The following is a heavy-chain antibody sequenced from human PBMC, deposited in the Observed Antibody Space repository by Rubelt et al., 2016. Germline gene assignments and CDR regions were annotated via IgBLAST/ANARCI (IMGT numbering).Heavy chain of an antibody. J-gene: IGHJ4*02. CDR3: ARNGGDS. V-gene: IGHV3-23*01. Sequence: GGGSAQTGGSLRLSCAGSGFTFSSFAMSWVRQAPGKGLEWVARITGSGVTKDYADSVGGRFTISRDNSKNTLYLQMNSLRAEDTAVYFCARNGGDSWGQGTLVTVSS. CDR2: ITGSGVTK. CDR1: GFTFSSFA. D-gene: IGHD3-16*01.